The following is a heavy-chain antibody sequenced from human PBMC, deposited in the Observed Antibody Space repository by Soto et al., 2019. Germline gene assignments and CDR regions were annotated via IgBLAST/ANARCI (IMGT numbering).Heavy chain of an antibody. Sequence: QVQLIQFGAEVKKPGAPVKVSCRASGYTFTKFHIHWVRQAPGQGLEWMGMIDPSGGVTSYAQRFQGRITMTSDTSTSSFYMELRGLTSEDTAVYYCARDVIGHDSYYTIGYYVDHWGPGNLVTVAS. D-gene: IGHD3-10*01. V-gene: IGHV1-46*01. CDR1: GYTFTKFH. J-gene: IGHJ4*02. CDR2: IDPSGGVT. CDR3: ARDVIGHDSYYTIGYYVDH.